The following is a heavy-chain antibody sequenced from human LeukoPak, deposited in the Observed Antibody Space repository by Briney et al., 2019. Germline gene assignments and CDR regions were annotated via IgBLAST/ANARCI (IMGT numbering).Heavy chain of an antibody. CDR1: GFTFITYW. V-gene: IGHV3-7*03. CDR2: IKQDGGEK. Sequence: GGSLRLSCAASGFTFITYWMTWVRQAPGKGLEWVANIKQDGGEKYYVDSVKGRFTISRDNAKNSLYLQMNSLRAEDTAVYYCARSGGSPGYYYYYYGMDVWGQGTTVTVSS. J-gene: IGHJ6*02. D-gene: IGHD3-16*01. CDR3: ARSGGSPGYYYYYYGMDV.